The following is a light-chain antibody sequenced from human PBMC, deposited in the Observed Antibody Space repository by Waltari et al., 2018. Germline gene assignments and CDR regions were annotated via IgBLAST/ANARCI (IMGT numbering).Light chain of an antibody. CDR1: QSATTTL. J-gene: IGKJ1*01. CDR2: GAY. CDR3: LHYGGTGRT. V-gene: IGKV3-20*01. Sequence: EIVLTQSTGPLSLSLGESATLSCRASQSATTTLIAWYQPNPGPAPRLLIDGAYSRATGIADRFSGFGSGTDFSLTISRLEPEDFAVYYWLHYGGTGRTFGQGTKVEIK.